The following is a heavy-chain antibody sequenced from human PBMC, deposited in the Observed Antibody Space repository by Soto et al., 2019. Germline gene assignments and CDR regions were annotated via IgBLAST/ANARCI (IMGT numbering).Heavy chain of an antibody. J-gene: IGHJ4*01. CDR2: IFHSGST. V-gene: IGHV4-59*02. Sequence: SETLSLPCTVSGGSVSRFYWSWIRQPPGKSLEWIGHIFHSGSTNYNPSRKSRLTTSGDTSKSEVPLRLTSVTAADRPVFYCARDLGSGLAQIDDWGGGTLVT. CDR3: ARDLGSGLAQIDD. D-gene: IGHD7-27*01. CDR1: GGSVSRFY.